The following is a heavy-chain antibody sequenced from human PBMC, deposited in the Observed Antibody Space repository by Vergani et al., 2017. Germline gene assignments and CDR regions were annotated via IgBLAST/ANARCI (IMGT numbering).Heavy chain of an antibody. J-gene: IGHJ6*02. Sequence: QVQLVQSGAEVKKPGSSVKVSCKASGGTFSSYAISWVRQAPGQGLEWMGRIIPILGIANYAQKFQGRVTITADKSTSTAYMGLSSLRSEDTAVYYCARDEWGYGSGSPHGMDVWGQGTTVTVSS. D-gene: IGHD3-10*01. CDR2: IIPILGIA. CDR1: GGTFSSYA. V-gene: IGHV1-69*04. CDR3: ARDEWGYGSGSPHGMDV.